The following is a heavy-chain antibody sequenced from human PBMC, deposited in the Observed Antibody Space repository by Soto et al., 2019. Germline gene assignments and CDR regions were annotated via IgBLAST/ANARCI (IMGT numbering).Heavy chain of an antibody. D-gene: IGHD6-13*01. V-gene: IGHV1-69*13. CDR2: IIPIFGTA. J-gene: IGHJ4*02. CDR3: ARGLPPGIAAAGHFDY. CDR1: GGTFSSYA. Sequence: ASVKVSCKASGGTFSSYAISWVRQAPGQGLEWMGGIIPIFGTANYAQKFQGRVTITADESTSTAYMELSSLRSEDTAVYYCARGLPPGIAAAGHFDYWGQGTLVTVSS.